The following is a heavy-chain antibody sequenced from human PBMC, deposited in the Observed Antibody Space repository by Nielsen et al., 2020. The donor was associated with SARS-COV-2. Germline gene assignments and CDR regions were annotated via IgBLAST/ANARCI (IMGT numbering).Heavy chain of an antibody. J-gene: IGHJ6*03. Sequence: SVKVSCKASGGTFSSYAISWVRQAPGQGLEWMGGIIPIFGTANYAQKFQGRVTITADKSTSTAYMELSSLRSEDTAVYYCARGSDWNDGDYYYYYYMDVWGKGTTVTVSS. V-gene: IGHV1-69*06. CDR1: GGTFSSYA. D-gene: IGHD1-1*01. CDR2: IIPIFGTA. CDR3: ARGSDWNDGDYYYYYYMDV.